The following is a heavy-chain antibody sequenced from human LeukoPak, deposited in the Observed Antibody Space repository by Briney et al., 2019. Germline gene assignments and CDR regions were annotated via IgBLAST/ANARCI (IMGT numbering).Heavy chain of an antibody. CDR3: VRDKGLGPTERFDS. Sequence: GGSLRLSCAVSGFTVSSTYMTWVRQAPGKGPEWVSLIYGQTVTTYADSVKGRFTIPRDNSKNTVYLQINSLRAEDTAMYYCVRDKGLGPTERFDSWGQGTLVTVSS. CDR2: IYGQTVT. J-gene: IGHJ4*02. D-gene: IGHD1-26*01. CDR1: GFTVSSTY. V-gene: IGHV3-53*01.